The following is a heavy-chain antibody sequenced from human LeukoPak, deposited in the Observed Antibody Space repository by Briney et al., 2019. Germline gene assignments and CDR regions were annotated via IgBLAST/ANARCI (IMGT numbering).Heavy chain of an antibody. CDR1: GFTFSSYS. J-gene: IGHJ4*02. V-gene: IGHV3-21*01. Sequence: GGSLRLSCAASGFTFSSYSMNWVRQAPEKGLEWVSSISSSSSYIYYADSVKGRFTISRDNAKNSLYLQMNSLRAEDTAVYYCARDRSTSSNSIYYFDYWGQGTLVTVSS. CDR3: ARDRSTSSNSIYYFDY. D-gene: IGHD2-2*01. CDR2: ISSSSSYI.